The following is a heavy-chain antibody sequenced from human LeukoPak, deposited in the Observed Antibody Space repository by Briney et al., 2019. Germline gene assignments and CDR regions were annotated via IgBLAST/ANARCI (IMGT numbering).Heavy chain of an antibody. CDR3: ARNYYDSSGYLNDY. V-gene: IGHV3-7*01. CDR1: GFTFSSYW. CDR2: IKQDGSEK. Sequence: GGSLRLSCAASGFTFSSYWMSWVRQAPGKGLEWVANIKQDGSEKYYVDSVKGRFTISRDNSKNTLYLQMNSLRAEDTAVYYCARNYYDSSGYLNDYWGQGTLVTASS. D-gene: IGHD3-22*01. J-gene: IGHJ4*02.